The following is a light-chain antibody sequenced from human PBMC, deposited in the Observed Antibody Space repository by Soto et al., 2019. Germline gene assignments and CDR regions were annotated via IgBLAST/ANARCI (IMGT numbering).Light chain of an antibody. CDR2: ATS. Sequence: EIVLTQSPGTLSLSPGDRATLSCRASQSVSSSYLAWYQQRPGQAPRLLIFATSRRATDIPDRFSGSGSGTDFTLAIRRLEPEDFAVYYCHQFGYSPRTFGQGTKVDIK. J-gene: IGKJ1*01. CDR3: HQFGYSPRT. V-gene: IGKV3-20*01. CDR1: QSVSSSY.